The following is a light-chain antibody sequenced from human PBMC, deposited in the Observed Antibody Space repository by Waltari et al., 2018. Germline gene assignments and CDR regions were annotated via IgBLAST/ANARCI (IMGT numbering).Light chain of an antibody. CDR2: KVS. J-gene: IGKJ3*01. V-gene: IGKV2-30*01. Sequence: DVVLTQSPLFLPVTLGQPASISCRSTQRLENTDGNTYLDWFLPRPGQSPRRLISKVSERDSGVPDRFSGIGSGSNFTLKISRVEAEDVGVYYCLQAPITFGPGTRVDIK. CDR1: QRLENTDGNTY. CDR3: LQAPIT.